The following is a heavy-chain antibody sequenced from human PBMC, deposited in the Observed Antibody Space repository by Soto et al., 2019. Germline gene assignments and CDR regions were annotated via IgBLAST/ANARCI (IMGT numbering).Heavy chain of an antibody. CDR2: IYYSGST. V-gene: IGHV4-59*01. J-gene: IGHJ4*02. Sequence: SETLSLTCTVSGGSISSYYWSWIRQPPGKGLEWIGYIYYSGSTNYNPSLKSRVTISVDTSKNQFSLKLSSVTAADTAVYYCARVYNWNYLDYWGQGTLVTVSS. CDR1: GGSISSYY. CDR3: ARVYNWNYLDY. D-gene: IGHD1-20*01.